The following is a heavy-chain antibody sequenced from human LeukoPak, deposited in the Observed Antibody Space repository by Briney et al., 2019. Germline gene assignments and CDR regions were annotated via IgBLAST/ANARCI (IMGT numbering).Heavy chain of an antibody. CDR3: ARRARELLPYYFDY. CDR2: ISYDGSNK. J-gene: IGHJ4*02. CDR1: GFTFSSYG. V-gene: IGHV3-30*03. D-gene: IGHD3-10*01. Sequence: GGSLRLSCAASGFTFSSYGMHWVRQAPGKGLEWVAVISYDGSNKYYADSVKGRFTISRDNSKSSMYLQMNSLRVEDTAVYYCARRARELLPYYFDYWGQGTLVTVSS.